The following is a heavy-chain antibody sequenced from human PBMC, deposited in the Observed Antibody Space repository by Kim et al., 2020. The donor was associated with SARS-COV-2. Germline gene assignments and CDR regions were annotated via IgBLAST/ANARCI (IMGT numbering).Heavy chain of an antibody. V-gene: IGHV3-21*01. J-gene: IGHJ5*02. CDR2: ISSSGSYI. CDR1: GFIFSGYS. CDR3: ARDNNHILTGGALDP. Sequence: GGSLRLSCAVSGFIFSGYSMNWVRQSPGKGLEWVSSISSSGSYIYYADPVKGRFTFSRDNAKNSVYLQMNDLRAEDTAVYYCARDNNHILTGGALDPWGQGTLVTVSS. D-gene: IGHD3-9*01.